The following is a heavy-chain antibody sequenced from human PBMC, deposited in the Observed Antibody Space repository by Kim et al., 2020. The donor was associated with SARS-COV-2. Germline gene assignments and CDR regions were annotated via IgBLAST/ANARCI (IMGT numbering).Heavy chain of an antibody. CDR3: AREDDAFDV. V-gene: IGHV3-53*04. CDR1: GFTVRTNY. J-gene: IGHJ3*01. CDR2: IHTAGST. Sequence: GGSLRLSCAASGFTVRTNYMSWVRQAPGKGLEWVSIIHTAGSTYYADSVKGRFTISRQYSENSIYLQMNSLRPEDTAVYYCAREDDAFDVWGHGTMVTVSS.